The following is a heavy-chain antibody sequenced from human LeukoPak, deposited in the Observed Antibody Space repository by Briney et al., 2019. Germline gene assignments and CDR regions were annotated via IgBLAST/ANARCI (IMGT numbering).Heavy chain of an antibody. J-gene: IGHJ6*03. D-gene: IGHD6-19*01. V-gene: IGHV4-34*01. CDR3: ARRGGGGWSYYYYYMDV. CDR2: INHSGST. CDR1: GFTFGDYA. Sequence: KPGGSLRLSCTASGFTFGDYAMSWIRQPPGKGLEWIGEINHSGSTNYNPSLKSRVTISVDTSKNQFSLKLSSVTAADTAVYYCARRGGGGWSYYYYYMDVWGKGTTVTVSS.